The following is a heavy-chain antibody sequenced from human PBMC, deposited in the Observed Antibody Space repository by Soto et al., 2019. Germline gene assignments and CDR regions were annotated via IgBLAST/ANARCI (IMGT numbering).Heavy chain of an antibody. V-gene: IGHV1-69*01. J-gene: IGHJ5*02. CDR1: GGTFSSYA. CDR2: IIPIFGTA. Sequence: QVQLVQSGAEVKKPGSSVKVSCKASGGTFSSYAISWVRQAPGQGLEWMGGIIPIFGTANYAQKFQGRVTITADDSTSTAYMELSSLRSEDTAVYYCARGLDYYDSSGYSVSWFDPWGQGTLVTVSS. CDR3: ARGLDYYDSSGYSVSWFDP. D-gene: IGHD3-22*01.